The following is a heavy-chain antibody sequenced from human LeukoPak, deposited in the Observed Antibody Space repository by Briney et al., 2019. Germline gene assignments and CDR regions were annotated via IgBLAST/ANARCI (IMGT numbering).Heavy chain of an antibody. CDR1: GFTFSAYW. V-gene: IGHV3-7*01. D-gene: IGHD3-22*01. J-gene: IGHJ4*02. CDR3: ARVSDQPDSSAYRPSDY. Sequence: SGGSLRLSCTASGFTFSAYWMSWVRQAPGKRLEWVASLKQDESEKHFVDSVKGRFTISRDNAKNSLYLQMNSLRAEDTAVYYCARVSDQPDSSAYRPSDYWGQGALVTVSS. CDR2: LKQDESEK.